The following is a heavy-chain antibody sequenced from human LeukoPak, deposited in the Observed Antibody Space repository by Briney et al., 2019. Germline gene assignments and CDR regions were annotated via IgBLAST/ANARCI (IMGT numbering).Heavy chain of an antibody. CDR1: GGSISSSSYY. CDR2: IYYSGST. V-gene: IGHV4-39*07. Sequence: PSETLSLTCAVSGGSISSSSYYWGWIRQPPGKGLEWIGSIYYSGSTYYNPSLKSRVTISVDTSKNQFSLKLSSVTAADTAVYYCARCRSPHFDLFDYWGQGTLVTVSS. CDR3: ARCRSPHFDLFDY. J-gene: IGHJ4*02. D-gene: IGHD3-9*01.